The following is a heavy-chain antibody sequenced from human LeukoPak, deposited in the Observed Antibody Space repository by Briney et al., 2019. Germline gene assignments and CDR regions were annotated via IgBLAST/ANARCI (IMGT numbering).Heavy chain of an antibody. CDR1: GITFSSYA. CDR2: ISGSGGIR. V-gene: IGHV3-23*01. CDR3: AKDGAGSTRVEYFQH. D-gene: IGHD1-7*01. J-gene: IGHJ1*01. Sequence: GGSLRLSCAASGITFSSYAMSWVRQAPGKGLEWVSGISGSGGIRYHADSVKGRFTISRDNSKNTMNLQMNSLTAEDTAIYYCAKDGAGSTRVEYFQHWGQGTLVTVSS.